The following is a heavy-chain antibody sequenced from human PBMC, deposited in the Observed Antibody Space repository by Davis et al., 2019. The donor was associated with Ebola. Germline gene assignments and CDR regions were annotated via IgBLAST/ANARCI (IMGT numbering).Heavy chain of an antibody. CDR2: IYRDGRT. D-gene: IGHD6-19*01. Sequence: GGSPRLSCAASGFIVSDKYMSWVRQAPGKGLEWVSVIYRDGRTYYADSVKGRFTISRDNSKNTLYLQMNSLRAEDTAVYYCATTPQYSSGQNKPFDYWGQGTLVTVSS. V-gene: IGHV3-53*01. CDR1: GFIVSDKY. J-gene: IGHJ4*02. CDR3: ATTPQYSSGQNKPFDY.